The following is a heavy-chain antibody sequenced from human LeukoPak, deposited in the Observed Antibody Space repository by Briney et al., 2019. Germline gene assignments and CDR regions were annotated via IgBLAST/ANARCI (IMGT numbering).Heavy chain of an antibody. V-gene: IGHV3-23*01. CDR1: GYTFTSYA. J-gene: IGHJ6*02. Sequence: SCKASGYTFTSYAMSWVRQAPGKGLEWVSAISGSGGSTYYADSVKGRFTISRDNSKNTLYLQMNSLRVEDTAVYYCARDSTPLNYKVYYYGMDVWGQGTTVTVSS. CDR3: ARDSTPLNYKVYYYGMDV. D-gene: IGHD2-15*01. CDR2: ISGSGGST.